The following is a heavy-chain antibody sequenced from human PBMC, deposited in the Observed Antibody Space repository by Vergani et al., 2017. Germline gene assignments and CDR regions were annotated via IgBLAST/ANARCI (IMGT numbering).Heavy chain of an antibody. D-gene: IGHD5-18*01. Sequence: EVQLVESGGGLVKPGGSLRLSCAASGFTFSSYSMNWVRQAPGKGLEWVSSISSSSSYIYYANSVKGRFTISRDNAKNSLYLQMNSRRAEDTAVYYCARDLDDTAMFFYPSPNYGMDVWGQGTTVTVSS. V-gene: IGHV3-21*01. J-gene: IGHJ6*02. CDR2: ISSSSSYI. CDR1: GFTFSSYS. CDR3: ARDLDDTAMFFYPSPNYGMDV.